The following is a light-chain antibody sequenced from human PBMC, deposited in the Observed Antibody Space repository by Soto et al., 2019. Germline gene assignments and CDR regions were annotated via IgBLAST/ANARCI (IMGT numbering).Light chain of an antibody. CDR1: SSDVGAYDL. CDR2: ENI. CDR3: CSYAGNRIVI. J-gene: IGLJ2*01. Sequence: QSVLTQPASVSGSPGQSITISCIGTSSDVGAYDLVSWYQQHPGTAPRLIIYENIRRPSTIASRFSDSKSGNTASLTISGLRAEDEANYHCCSYAGNRIVIFGGGTKLTVL. V-gene: IGLV2-23*01.